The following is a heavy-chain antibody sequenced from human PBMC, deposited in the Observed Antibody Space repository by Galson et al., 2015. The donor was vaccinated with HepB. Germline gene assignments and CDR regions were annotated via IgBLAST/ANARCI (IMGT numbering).Heavy chain of an antibody. CDR2: TSYDGNNK. D-gene: IGHD1-26*01. J-gene: IGHJ6*03. CDR3: ARSKSGALYYMDS. Sequence: SLRLSCAASGFTFSNYLFHWVRQAPGKGLEWVALTSYDGNNKYYAGSVRGRFTISRDNSKNSLYLQLNSLRFEDTAVYFCARSKSGALYYMDSWGHGTPVTVSS. V-gene: IGHV3-30*01. CDR1: GFTFSNYL.